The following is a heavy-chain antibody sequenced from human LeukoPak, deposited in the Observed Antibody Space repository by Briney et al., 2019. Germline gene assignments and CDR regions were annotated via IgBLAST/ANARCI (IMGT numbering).Heavy chain of an antibody. J-gene: IGHJ4*02. CDR3: ASRARYYGSGSYIDY. CDR2: IYYSGST. D-gene: IGHD3-10*01. CDR1: GGSISSYY. Sequence: SETLSLTCTVSGGSISSYYWSWIRQPPGKGLEWIGYIYYSGSTDYNPSPKSRVTISVDTSKNQFSLKLSSVTAADTAVYYCASRARYYGSGSYIDYWGQGTLVTVSS. V-gene: IGHV4-59*08.